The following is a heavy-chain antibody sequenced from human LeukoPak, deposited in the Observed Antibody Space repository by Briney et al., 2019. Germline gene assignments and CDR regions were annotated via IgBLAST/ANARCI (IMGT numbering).Heavy chain of an antibody. CDR3: ARDQEGFDY. J-gene: IGHJ4*02. CDR2: ISAYNGNT. V-gene: IGHV1-18*01. Sequence: ASVKVSCKASGYTFTRYGISWVRQAPGQGLEWMGWISAYNGNTNYAQRFQGRVTVTRDTSTSTVHMELSGLRSEDTAVYYCARDQEGFDYWGQGTLVTVSS. CDR1: GYTFTRYG.